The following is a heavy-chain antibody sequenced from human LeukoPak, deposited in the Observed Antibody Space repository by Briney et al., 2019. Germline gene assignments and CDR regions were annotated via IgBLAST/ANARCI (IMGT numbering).Heavy chain of an antibody. CDR2: IYYTGGT. J-gene: IGHJ4*02. CDR3: AKYGNSGWVIDN. Sequence: SESLSLTCTVSGGSIGSDYWTWIRQPPGKGLEYIGYIYYTGGTNYNPSLKSRVTISVDTSKNQSSLKLSSVTAADTAVYFCAKYGNSGWVIDNWGQGTLVTVSS. CDR1: GGSIGSDY. V-gene: IGHV4-59*08. D-gene: IGHD6-19*01.